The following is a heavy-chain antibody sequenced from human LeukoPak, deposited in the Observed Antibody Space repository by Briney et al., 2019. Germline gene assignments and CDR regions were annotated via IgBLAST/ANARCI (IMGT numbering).Heavy chain of an antibody. CDR3: ARSQSSSSSYAFDI. V-gene: IGHV3-48*04. CDR2: ISGSSATI. Sequence: GGSLRLSCAASGFTFSSYSMNWVRQAPGKGLEWVSYISGSSATIYYVDSVKGRFTISRDNAKNSLYLQMNSLRAEDTAVYYCARSQSSSSSYAFDIWGQGTMVTVSS. D-gene: IGHD6-6*01. J-gene: IGHJ3*02. CDR1: GFTFSSYS.